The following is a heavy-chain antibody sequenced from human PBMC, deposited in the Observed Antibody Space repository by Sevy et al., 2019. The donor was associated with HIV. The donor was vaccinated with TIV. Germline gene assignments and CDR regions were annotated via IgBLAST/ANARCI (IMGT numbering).Heavy chain of an antibody. CDR1: GFSFRSYW. D-gene: IGHD4-4*01. CDR2: IKLDGDEK. CDR3: ARDSKGGLDV. V-gene: IGHV3-7*01. J-gene: IGHJ6*02. Sequence: GESLKIPRTASGFSFRSYWMTWVRQAPGIGLEGVANIKLDGDEKYYVESLKGRFTISRDNVKNSLYLQMNNLRAEDTAVYYCARDSKGGLDVWGQRTTVTVSS.